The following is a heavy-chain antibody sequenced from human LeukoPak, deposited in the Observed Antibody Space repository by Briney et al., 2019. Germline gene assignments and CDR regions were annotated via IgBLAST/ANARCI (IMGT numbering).Heavy chain of an antibody. D-gene: IGHD5-12*01. CDR1: GYTFTSYG. J-gene: IGHJ4*02. CDR2: ISAYNGNT. V-gene: IGHV1-18*01. CDR3: ARDDALVATGSFDY. Sequence: ASVKVSCKASGYTFTSYGINWVRQAPGQGLEWMGWISAYNGNTNYAQKLQGRVTMTTDTSTSTAYMELRSLRSDDTAVYYGARDDALVATGSFDYWGQGTLVTVSS.